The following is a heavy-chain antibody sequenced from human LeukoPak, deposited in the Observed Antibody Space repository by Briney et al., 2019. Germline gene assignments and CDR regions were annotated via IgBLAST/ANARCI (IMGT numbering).Heavy chain of an antibody. Sequence: ASVKVSCKASGYSFTGHYIHWMRQAPGQGLEWMGWINPNSGGTNSAQKIQGRVTMTRDTSISTAYMELSRLRSDDTAVYYCARGLAGRSGRFDPWGQGTLVTVSS. J-gene: IGHJ5*02. D-gene: IGHD6-25*01. CDR1: GYSFTGHY. CDR2: INPNSGGT. V-gene: IGHV1-2*02. CDR3: ARGLAGRSGRFDP.